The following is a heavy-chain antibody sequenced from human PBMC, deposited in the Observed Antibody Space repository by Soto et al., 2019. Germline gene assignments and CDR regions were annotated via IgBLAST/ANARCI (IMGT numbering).Heavy chain of an antibody. J-gene: IGHJ4*02. CDR3: ARALEMATIGTDY. Sequence: QVQLVESGGGVVQPGRSLRLSCAASGFTFSSYAMHWVRQAPGKGLEWVAVISYDGSNKYYADSVKGRFTISRDNSKNTLYLQMNSLRAEDTAVYYCARALEMATIGTDYWGQGTLVTVSS. CDR2: ISYDGSNK. V-gene: IGHV3-30-3*01. D-gene: IGHD5-12*01. CDR1: GFTFSSYA.